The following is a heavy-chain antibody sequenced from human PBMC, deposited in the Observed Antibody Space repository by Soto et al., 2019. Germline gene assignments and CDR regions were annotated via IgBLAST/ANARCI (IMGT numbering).Heavy chain of an antibody. CDR3: ARAYWGGDCRYYYYYGMDV. CDR1: GGSVSSGSYY. CDR2: IYYSGST. Sequence: QVQLQESGPGLVKPSETLSLTCTVSGGSVSSGSYYWSWIRQPPGKGLEWIGYIYYSGSTNYNPSLKSRVTTSVYTSKNHFPLKLSSGTAADTAVYYCARAYWGGDCRYYYYYGMDVWGQGTTVTVSS. D-gene: IGHD2-21*02. V-gene: IGHV4-61*03. J-gene: IGHJ6*02.